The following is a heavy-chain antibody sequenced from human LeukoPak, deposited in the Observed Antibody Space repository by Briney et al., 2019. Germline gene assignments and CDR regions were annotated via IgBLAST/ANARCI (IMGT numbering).Heavy chain of an antibody. V-gene: IGHV1-2*02. Sequence: VASVKVSCKASGYTFTGYYMHWVRQAPGQGLEWMGWINPNSGGTNYAQKFQGRVTMTRDTSISTAYMELSRLRSDDTAVYYCARGGKGIAARSGYWGQGTLVTVSS. D-gene: IGHD6-6*01. CDR3: ARGGKGIAARSGY. CDR2: INPNSGGT. CDR1: GYTFTGYY. J-gene: IGHJ4*02.